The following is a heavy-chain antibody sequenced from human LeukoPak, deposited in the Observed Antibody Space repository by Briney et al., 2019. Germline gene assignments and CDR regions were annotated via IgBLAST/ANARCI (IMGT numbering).Heavy chain of an antibody. CDR2: INHSGST. Sequence: SETLSLTCAVYGGSFSGYYWSWIRQPPGKGLEWIGEINHSGSTNYNPSLKSRVTISVDTSKNQFSLKLSSVTAADTAVYYCARDNVVNNAFDIWGQGTMVTVSS. CDR3: ARDNVVNNAFDI. V-gene: IGHV4-34*01. J-gene: IGHJ3*02. D-gene: IGHD2-2*01. CDR1: GGSFSGYY.